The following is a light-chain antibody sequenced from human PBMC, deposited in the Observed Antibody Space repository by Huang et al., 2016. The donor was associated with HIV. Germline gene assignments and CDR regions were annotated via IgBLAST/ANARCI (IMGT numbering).Light chain of an antibody. J-gene: IGKJ1*01. CDR2: SAS. V-gene: IGKV3-20*01. Sequence: EIVLTQSPGSLSLSPGEGATLSCRASQSVNNNYLAWYQQKPGQAPRLLIFSASNRATGIPDRFGGSGSGTDFTLTIRSLEPEDFAMYYCQQYGPSPWTFGQGTKVEVK. CDR1: QSVNNNY. CDR3: QQYGPSPWT.